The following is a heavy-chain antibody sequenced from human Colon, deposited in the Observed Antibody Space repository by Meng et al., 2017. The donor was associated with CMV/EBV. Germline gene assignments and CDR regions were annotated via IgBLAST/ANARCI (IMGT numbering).Heavy chain of an antibody. V-gene: IGHV3-30*04. D-gene: IGHD3/OR15-3a*01. CDR2: ISYDRNKK. CDR3: ARDKGTGAFDY. J-gene: IGHJ4*02. CDR1: GITFSSYA. Sequence: LSCAGSGITFSSYAMHWVRQAPGKGLEWVASISYDRNKKKYADSVTGRFTISRDNPKDTLYLEMKSLKTDDTAIYYCARDKGTGAFDYWGQGSLVTVSS.